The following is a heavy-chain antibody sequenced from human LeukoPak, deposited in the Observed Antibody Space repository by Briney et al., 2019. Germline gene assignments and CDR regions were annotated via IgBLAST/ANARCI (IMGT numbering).Heavy chain of an antibody. D-gene: IGHD4-17*01. V-gene: IGHV3-23*01. CDR2: ISGSGGST. CDR1: GFTFSSYA. CDR3: AKAHYGDYVSRAFDI. J-gene: IGHJ3*02. Sequence: GGSLRLSCAASGFTFSSYAMSWVRQAPGKGLEWVSAISGSGGSTYYADSVKGRFTISRDNSKNTLYLQMSSLRAEDTAVYYCAKAHYGDYVSRAFDIWGQGTMVTVSS.